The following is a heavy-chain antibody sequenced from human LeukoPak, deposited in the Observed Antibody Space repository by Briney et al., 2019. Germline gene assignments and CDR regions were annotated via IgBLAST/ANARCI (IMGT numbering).Heavy chain of an antibody. CDR2: IRYDGSNK. J-gene: IGHJ4*02. D-gene: IGHD3-10*01. V-gene: IGHV3-30*02. CDR1: GFTFSSYG. Sequence: GGSLRLSCAASGFTFSSYGMHWVRQAPGKGLEWVAFIRYDGSNKYYADSVKGRFTISRDNSKNTLYLRMNSLRAEDTAVYYCAKDRYYYGSGSLHYFDYWGQGTLVTVSS. CDR3: AKDRYYYGSGSLHYFDY.